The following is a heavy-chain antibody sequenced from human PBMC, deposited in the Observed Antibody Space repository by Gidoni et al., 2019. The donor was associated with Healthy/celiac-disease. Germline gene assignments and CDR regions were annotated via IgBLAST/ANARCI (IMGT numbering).Heavy chain of an antibody. J-gene: IGHJ3*02. D-gene: IGHD6-25*01. CDR3: ARDQGLPKGLDAFDI. CDR2: ISSSSSTI. V-gene: IGHV3-48*02. CDR1: GFTFSSYS. Sequence: GFTFSSYSMNWVRQAPGKGLEWVSYISSSSSTIYYADSVKGRFTISRDNAKNSLYLQMNSLRDEDTAVYYCARDQGLPKGLDAFDIWGQGTMVTVSS.